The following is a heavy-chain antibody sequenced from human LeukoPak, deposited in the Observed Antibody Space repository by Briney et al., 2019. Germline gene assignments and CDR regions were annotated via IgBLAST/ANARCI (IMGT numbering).Heavy chain of an antibody. CDR3: AAITIFGVEPFDY. J-gene: IGHJ4*02. D-gene: IGHD3-3*01. V-gene: IGHV3-33*01. CDR1: GFTFSSYG. CDR2: IWYDGSNK. Sequence: GGSLRLSCAASGFTFSSYGMHWVRQAPGKGLEWVAVIWYDGSNKYYADSVKGRFTISRDNSKNTLYLQMNSLRAEDTAVYYCAAITIFGVEPFDYWGQGTLVTVSS.